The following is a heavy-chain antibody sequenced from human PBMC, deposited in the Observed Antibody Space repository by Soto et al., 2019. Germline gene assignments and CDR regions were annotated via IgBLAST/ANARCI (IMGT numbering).Heavy chain of an antibody. CDR1: GFTFNPYA. V-gene: IGHV3-23*01. CDR3: AVDESIGHNPSLDY. Sequence: LMESGGDLVQPGGSLRLSCTASGFTFNPYAMNWVRQSPGRGLEWVATISYVGGGIHYRDSVRGRFTISRDDSRKTEYLQMHNLGAEDTAVYYCAVDESIGHNPSLDYWGQGTTVTVSS. J-gene: IGHJ4*02. D-gene: IGHD3-3*02. CDR2: ISYVGGGI.